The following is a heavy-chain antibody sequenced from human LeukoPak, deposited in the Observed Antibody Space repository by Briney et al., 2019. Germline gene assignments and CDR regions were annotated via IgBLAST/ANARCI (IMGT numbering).Heavy chain of an antibody. D-gene: IGHD6-13*01. Sequence: PSETLSLTCTVSGYSISSGYYWGWIRQPPGKGLEWIGSIYHSGSTYYNPSLKSRVTISVDTSKNQFSLKLSSVTAADTAVYYCARDDIAATPIDYWGQGTLVTVSS. J-gene: IGHJ4*02. V-gene: IGHV4-38-2*02. CDR2: IYHSGST. CDR1: GYSISSGYY. CDR3: ARDDIAATPIDY.